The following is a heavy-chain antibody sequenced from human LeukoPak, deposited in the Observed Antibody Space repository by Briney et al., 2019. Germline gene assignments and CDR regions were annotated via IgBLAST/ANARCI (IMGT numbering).Heavy chain of an antibody. CDR1: GFTFNNVG. CDR2: ISNDGGGT. Sequence: GGTLRLSCAASGFTFNNVGMSWVRQASGKGLEWVSSISNDGGGTQYADSVRGRLTISRDNSRNTLYVEMNSLRAEDTAIYYCAKNTPRGYDFDSWGQGALVTVSS. D-gene: IGHD5-12*01. J-gene: IGHJ5*01. CDR3: AKNTPRGYDFDS. V-gene: IGHV3-23*01.